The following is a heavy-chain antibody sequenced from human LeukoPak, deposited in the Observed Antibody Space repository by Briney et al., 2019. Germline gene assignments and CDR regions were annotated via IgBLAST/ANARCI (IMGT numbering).Heavy chain of an antibody. Sequence: GGSLRLSCAASGFSFRSSPMSWVRQAPGKGLEWVSGISSSGGDTPYADSVKGRFTISRDNSKNTLYLQMNSLRAEDTAVYYCAKKNSGLHPFDFWGQGTLVIVSS. CDR2: ISSSGGDT. CDR3: AKKNSGLHPFDF. J-gene: IGHJ4*02. D-gene: IGHD4-23*01. CDR1: GFSFRSSP. V-gene: IGHV3-23*01.